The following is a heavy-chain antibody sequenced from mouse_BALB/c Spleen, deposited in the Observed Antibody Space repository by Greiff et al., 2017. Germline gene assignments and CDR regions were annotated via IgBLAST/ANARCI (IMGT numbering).Heavy chain of an antibody. Sequence: QVQLKESGAELAKPGASVKMSCKASGYTFTSYWMHWVKQRPGQGLEWIGYINPSTGYTEYNQKFKDKATLTADKSSSTAYMQLSSLTSEDSAVYYCARVYYGNYVYAMDYWGQGTSGTVSS. CDR1: GYTFTSYW. CDR3: ARVYYGNYVYAMDY. CDR2: INPSTGYT. V-gene: IGHV1-7*01. J-gene: IGHJ4*01. D-gene: IGHD2-1*01.